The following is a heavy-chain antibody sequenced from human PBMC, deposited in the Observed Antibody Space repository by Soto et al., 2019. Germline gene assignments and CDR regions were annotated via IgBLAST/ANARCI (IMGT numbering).Heavy chain of an antibody. J-gene: IGHJ4*02. CDR1: GISITDYS. D-gene: IGHD4-17*01. Sequence: PSETLSLTCTVSGISITDYSWDWFRQPPGKGLEWIANGHYTGRTSYNPSLKSRVTMSLDTSENQFSLKLTSVTAADTAVYYCARGPTVTTDYWGRGILVTVSS. CDR2: GHYTGRT. V-gene: IGHV4-59*01. CDR3: ARGPTVTTDY.